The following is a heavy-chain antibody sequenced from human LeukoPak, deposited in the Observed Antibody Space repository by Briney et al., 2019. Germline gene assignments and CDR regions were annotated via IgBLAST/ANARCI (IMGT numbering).Heavy chain of an antibody. V-gene: IGHV4-39*01. Sequence: SETLSLTCTVSGGSISSSSYYWGWIRQPPGKGLEWIGRMYYSGSTSYNPSLKSRVTISVDTSKNQFSLKLSSVTAADTAVYHCARHRYYYGSGRRWFDPWGQGTLVTVSS. CDR2: MYYSGST. CDR3: ARHRYYYGSGRRWFDP. J-gene: IGHJ5*02. D-gene: IGHD3-10*01. CDR1: GGSISSSSYY.